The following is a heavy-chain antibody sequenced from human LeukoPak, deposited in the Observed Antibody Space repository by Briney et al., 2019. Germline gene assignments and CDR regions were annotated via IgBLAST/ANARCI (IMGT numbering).Heavy chain of an antibody. D-gene: IGHD4-17*01. CDR2: IYPGDSDT. J-gene: IGHJ3*02. V-gene: IGHV5-51*01. CDR3: ASPTTVTTIAFDI. Sequence: GEPLKISCKGSGYSFTSYWIGWVRQMPGKGLEWMGIIYPGDSDTRYSPSFQGQVTISADKSISTAYLQWSSLKASDTAMYYSASPTTVTTIAFDIWGQGTMVIVSS. CDR1: GYSFTSYW.